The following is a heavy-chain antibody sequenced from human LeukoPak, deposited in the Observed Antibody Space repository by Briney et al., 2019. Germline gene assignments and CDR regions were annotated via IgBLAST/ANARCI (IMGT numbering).Heavy chain of an antibody. V-gene: IGHV3-48*02. CDR1: RFTFSSYS. CDR3: ARDLNLYDSSGYYSR. J-gene: IGHJ4*02. Sequence: GGSLRLSCAASRFTFSSYSMNWFRQAPGKGLEWVSYISSSSNTMYYADSVKGRFTISRDNAKNSLYLQMNSLRDEDTAVYYCARDLNLYDSSGYYSRWGQGTLVTVSS. CDR2: ISSSSNTM. D-gene: IGHD3-22*01.